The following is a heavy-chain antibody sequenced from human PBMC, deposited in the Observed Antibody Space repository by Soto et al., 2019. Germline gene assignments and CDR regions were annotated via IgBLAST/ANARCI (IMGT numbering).Heavy chain of an antibody. Sequence: SETLSLTCAVYGGSFSGYYWSWIRQPPGKGLEWIGEINHSGSTNYNPSLKSRVTISVDTSKNQFSLKLSSVTAADTAVYYCARGDRGYYYGSGSYSRPGWFDPWGQGTLVTVSS. J-gene: IGHJ5*02. V-gene: IGHV4-34*01. CDR1: GGSFSGYY. CDR3: ARGDRGYYYGSGSYSRPGWFDP. CDR2: INHSGST. D-gene: IGHD3-10*01.